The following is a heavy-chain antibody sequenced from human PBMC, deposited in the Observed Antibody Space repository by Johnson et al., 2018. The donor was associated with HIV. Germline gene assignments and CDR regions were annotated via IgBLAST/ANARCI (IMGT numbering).Heavy chain of an antibody. CDR2: ISYDGSIK. CDR3: ARDFSYYYDIGHAFDI. D-gene: IGHD3-22*01. Sequence: QVQLMESGGGVVQPGRSLRLSCAASGFTFSSYAMHWVRQAPGKGLEWVAVISYDGSIKYYGDSVNGRFTISRDNSKNTLYLQMNSLRAEDTAVYYCARDFSYYYDIGHAFDIWGQGTMVTVSS. J-gene: IGHJ3*02. CDR1: GFTFSSYA. V-gene: IGHV3-30*04.